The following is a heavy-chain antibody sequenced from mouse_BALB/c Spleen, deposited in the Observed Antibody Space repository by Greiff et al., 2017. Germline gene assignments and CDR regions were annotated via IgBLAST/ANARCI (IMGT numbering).Heavy chain of an antibody. Sequence: VQLKQSGPGLVAPSQSLSITCTVSGFSLTSYGVHWVRQPPGKGLEWLGVIWAGGSTNYNSALMSRLSISKDNSKSQVFLKMNSLQTDDTAMYYCAREFIYYDYGAMDYWGQGTSVTVSS. CDR2: IWAGGST. V-gene: IGHV2-9*02. J-gene: IGHJ4*01. D-gene: IGHD2-1*01. CDR1: GFSLTSYG. CDR3: AREFIYYDYGAMDY.